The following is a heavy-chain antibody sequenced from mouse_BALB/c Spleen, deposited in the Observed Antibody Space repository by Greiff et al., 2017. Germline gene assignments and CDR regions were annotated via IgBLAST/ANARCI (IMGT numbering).Heavy chain of an antibody. D-gene: IGHD2-1*01. V-gene: IGHV2-6-7*01. CDR2: IWGDGST. CDR3: DRANGDGNYEDYAMDY. J-gene: IGHJ4*01. Sequence: VQLVESGPGLVAPSQSLSITCTVSGFSLTGYGVNWVRQPPGKGLEWLGMIWGDGSTDYNSALKSRLSISTDNSKSQVYLKMNSLRTDDTARYYGDRANGDGNYEDYAMDYWGQGTSVTVSS. CDR1: GFSLTGYG.